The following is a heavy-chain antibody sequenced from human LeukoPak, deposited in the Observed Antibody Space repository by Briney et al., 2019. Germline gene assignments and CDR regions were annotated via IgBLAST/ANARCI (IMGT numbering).Heavy chain of an antibody. CDR3: ARGKPGIAAAGTLSPLDY. D-gene: IGHD6-13*01. J-gene: IGHJ4*02. V-gene: IGHV3-30*04. Sequence: GGSLRLSCAASGFTFSTYSIHWVRQAPGNGLEWVAVISYDGTTKYYAHSVRGRFTISRDNSKNTLYLQMSSLETEDTAVYYCARGKPGIAAAGTLSPLDYWGQGALVTVSS. CDR1: GFTFSTYS. CDR2: ISYDGTTK.